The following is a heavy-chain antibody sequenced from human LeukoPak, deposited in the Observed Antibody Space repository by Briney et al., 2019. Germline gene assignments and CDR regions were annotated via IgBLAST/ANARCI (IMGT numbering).Heavy chain of an antibody. CDR3: ARSAVGTSCCTAVDY. CDR2: ISTSGYRT. CDR1: GFTFSTYA. J-gene: IGHJ4*02. D-gene: IGHD1-26*01. V-gene: IGHV3-23*01. Sequence: PGGSLRLSCAASGFTFSTYAMTWVRQAPGKGLEWVSSISTSGYRTYYADSVKGRFTISRDNSKNTLYLQMNSLRAEDTAEYYCARSAVGTSCCTAVDYWGQGTLVTVSS.